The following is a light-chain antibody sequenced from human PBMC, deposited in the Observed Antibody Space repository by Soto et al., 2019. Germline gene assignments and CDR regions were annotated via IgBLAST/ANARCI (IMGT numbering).Light chain of an antibody. J-gene: IGKJ4*01. Sequence: DIPVTQCPSSLSASAGDGVTIACQASQRLXNYLAWYQHKPGKVPNFLXYAASTLQSGVPSRLSGSGSGTEFTLTISSLQPDYFSTYYCQQYKSYPLTFGGGTKVDIK. V-gene: IGKV1-27*01. CDR2: AAS. CDR1: QRLXNY. CDR3: QQYKSYPLT.